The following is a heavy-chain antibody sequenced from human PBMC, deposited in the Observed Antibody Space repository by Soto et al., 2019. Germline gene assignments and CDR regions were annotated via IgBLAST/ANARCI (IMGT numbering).Heavy chain of an antibody. D-gene: IGHD3-10*01. Sequence: PGESLKISCKGSGYTFTSYWISWVRQMPGEGLEWMGAIYPGDSDTRYSPSFQGQVTISADKSISTAHMQWSSLQASHSAFFYCGRGAGTAGRFREYWGKETVVTVSS. CDR3: GRGAGTAGRFREY. CDR1: GYTFTSYW. V-gene: IGHV5-51*01. J-gene: IGHJ4*02. CDR2: IYPGDSDT.